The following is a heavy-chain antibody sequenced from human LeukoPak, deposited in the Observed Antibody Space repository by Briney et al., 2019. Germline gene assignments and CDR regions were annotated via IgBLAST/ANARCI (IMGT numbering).Heavy chain of an antibody. V-gene: IGHV3-7*01. CDR3: ARDGITCTRDY. J-gene: IGHJ4*02. Sequence: GGSLRLSCAASGFIFRIYWMVWVRQAPGKGLEWVASIDEHGFKTYYAASVTGRFTISKDTAKNSLDLQMNSLRAEDTAVYYCARDGITCTRDYWGQGALVTVSS. CDR2: IDEHGFKT. D-gene: IGHD1-7*01. CDR1: GFIFRIYW.